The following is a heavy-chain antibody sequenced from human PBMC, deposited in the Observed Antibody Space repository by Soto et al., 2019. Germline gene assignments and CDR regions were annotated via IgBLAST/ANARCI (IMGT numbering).Heavy chain of an antibody. CDR3: AIFPHYYYYMDV. V-gene: IGHV3-23*01. Sequence: GGSLRLSCAASGFTFSSYAMSWVRQAPGKGLEWVSAISGSGGSTYYADSVKGRFTISRDNSKNTLYLQMNSLRAEDTAVYYCAIFPHYYYYMDVWGKGTTVTVSS. J-gene: IGHJ6*03. CDR1: GFTFSSYA. CDR2: ISGSGGST.